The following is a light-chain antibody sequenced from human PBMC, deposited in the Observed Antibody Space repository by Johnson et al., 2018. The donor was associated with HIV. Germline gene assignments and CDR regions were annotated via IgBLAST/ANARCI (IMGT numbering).Light chain of an antibody. CDR2: END. Sequence: QSVLTQPPSVSAAPGQKVTISCSGRSSNIGNAYVSWYQQLPGTAPKLLIYENDKRPSGIPDRFSGSKSGTSATLGITGLQTGDEADYYCGTWDSSLSVYVFGTGTKVTVL. CDR1: SSNIGNAY. V-gene: IGLV1-51*02. J-gene: IGLJ1*01. CDR3: GTWDSSLSVYV.